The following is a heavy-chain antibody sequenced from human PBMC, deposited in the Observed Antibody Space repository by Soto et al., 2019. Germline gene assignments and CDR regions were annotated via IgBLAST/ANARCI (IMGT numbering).Heavy chain of an antibody. CDR3: EGDGVRNGAYNGWLDT. V-gene: IGHV3-7*03. CDR1: GFSFSSYW. CDR2: IKQDAREK. Sequence: QSGGSLRLSCAASGFSFSSYWMTWVRQAPGKGLEWVANIKQDAREKYYVASVKGRFTISRDNGKNLLYLQMDSLTADDTAVYYCEGDGVRNGAYNGWLDTWGQVTLVTVSS. J-gene: IGHJ5*02. D-gene: IGHD3-16*01.